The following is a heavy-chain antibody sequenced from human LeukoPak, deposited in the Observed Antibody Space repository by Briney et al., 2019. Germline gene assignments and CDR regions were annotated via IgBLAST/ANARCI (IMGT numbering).Heavy chain of an antibody. D-gene: IGHD3-10*01. CDR3: ARKSLLWFGELFFYYYGMDV. V-gene: IGHV1-8*01. CDR1: GYTFTSYD. Sequence: APVKVSCKASGYTFTSYDINWVRQATGQGLEWMGWMNPNSGNTGYAQKFQGRVTMTRNTSISTAYMELSSPRSEDTAVYYCARKSLLWFGELFFYYYGMDVWGQGTTVTVSS. CDR2: MNPNSGNT. J-gene: IGHJ6*02.